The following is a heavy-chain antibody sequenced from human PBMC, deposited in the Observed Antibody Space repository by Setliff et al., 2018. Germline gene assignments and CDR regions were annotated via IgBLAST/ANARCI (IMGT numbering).Heavy chain of an antibody. D-gene: IGHD6-19*01. CDR1: GYTFTGYY. CDR2: ISAYNGNT. V-gene: IGHV1-18*04. CDR3: ARANDYSSGWYFYYYGMDV. Sequence: ASVKVSCKASGYTFTGYYMHWVRQAPGQGLEWMGWISAYNGNTNYAQKLQGRVTMTTDTSTSTAYMELRSLRSDDTAVYYCARANDYSSGWYFYYYGMDVWGQGTTVTVSS. J-gene: IGHJ6*02.